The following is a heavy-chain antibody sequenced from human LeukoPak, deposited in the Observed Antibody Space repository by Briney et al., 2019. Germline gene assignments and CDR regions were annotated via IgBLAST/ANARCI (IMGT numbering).Heavy chain of an antibody. CDR3: ARFRVDTAFDY. Sequence: SETLSLTCTVSSGSISSYYWSWIRQPPGKGLEWIGYIYYSGSTNYNPSLKSRVTISVDTSKNQFSLKLSSVTAADTAVYYCARFRVDTAFDYWGQGTLVTVSS. J-gene: IGHJ4*02. CDR1: SGSISSYY. CDR2: IYYSGST. V-gene: IGHV4-59*01. D-gene: IGHD5-18*01.